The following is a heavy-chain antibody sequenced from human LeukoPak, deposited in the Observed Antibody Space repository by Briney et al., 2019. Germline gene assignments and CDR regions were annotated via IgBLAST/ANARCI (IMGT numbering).Heavy chain of an antibody. CDR3: VTDANRILGARGTGY. CDR1: GFDFSGAY. Sequence: GGLLRLSCAASGFDFSGAYMNWVRQAPGKGLEWVGLIKNKHEHQATDYAAPVRERFIITRDDSSSTLFLQMNSLKTEDTAVYYCVTDANRILGARGTGYWGQGILVTVSS. CDR2: IKNKHEHQAT. J-gene: IGHJ4*02. D-gene: IGHD1-26*01. V-gene: IGHV3-15*07.